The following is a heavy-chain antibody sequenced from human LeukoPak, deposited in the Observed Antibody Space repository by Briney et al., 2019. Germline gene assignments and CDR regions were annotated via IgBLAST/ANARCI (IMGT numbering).Heavy chain of an antibody. V-gene: IGHV3-7*01. CDR3: ARVPEAAAEAYWFDP. CDR2: IKQDGSEK. CDR1: GFTFSSYW. D-gene: IGHD6-13*01. J-gene: IGHJ5*02. Sequence: PGGSLRLSCAASGFTFSSYWMSWVRQAPGKGLEWVANIKQDGSEKYYVDSVKGRFTISRDNAENSLYLQMNSLRAGDTAVYYCARVPEAAAEAYWFDPWGQGTLVTVSS.